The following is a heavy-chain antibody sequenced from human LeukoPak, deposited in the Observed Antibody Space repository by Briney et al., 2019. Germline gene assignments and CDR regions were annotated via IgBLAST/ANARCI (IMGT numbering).Heavy chain of an antibody. CDR1: GYTFTSYA. J-gene: IGHJ4*02. CDR2: INAGNDNT. CDR3: ARDFRIAAADY. V-gene: IGHV1-3*01. Sequence: AASVKVSCKASGYTFTSYAMHWVRQAPGQRLEWMGWINAGNDNTKYSQKFQGRVTITRDTSASTAYMELSSLRSEDTAVYYCARDFRIAAADYWGQGTLVTVSS. D-gene: IGHD6-13*01.